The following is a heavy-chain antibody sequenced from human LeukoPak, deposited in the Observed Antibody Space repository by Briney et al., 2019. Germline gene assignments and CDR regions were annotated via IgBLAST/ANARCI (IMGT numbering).Heavy chain of an antibody. CDR2: INPNSGGT. D-gene: IGHD3-10*01. CDR3: AGGRAYYYFLGSECDY. Sequence: ASVKVSCKASGYTFTGYYMHWVRQAPGQGLEWMGWINPNSGGTNYAQKFQGRVTMTRDTSISTAYMELSRLRSDDTAVYYCAGGRAYYYFLGSECDYWGQGTLVTVSS. V-gene: IGHV1-2*02. J-gene: IGHJ4*02. CDR1: GYTFTGYY.